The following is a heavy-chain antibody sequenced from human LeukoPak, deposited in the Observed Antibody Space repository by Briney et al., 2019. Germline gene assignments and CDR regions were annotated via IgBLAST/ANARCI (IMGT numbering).Heavy chain of an antibody. V-gene: IGHV3-11*04. CDR3: ARDVRIAAAVVDY. CDR1: GFTFSDYY. Sequence: PGGSLRLSCAASGFTFSDYYMSWIRQAPGKGLEWVSYISSSGSTIYYADSVKGRFTISRDSAKNSLYLQMNSLRAEDTAVYYCARDVRIAAAVVDYRGQGTLVTVSS. D-gene: IGHD6-13*01. J-gene: IGHJ4*02. CDR2: ISSSGSTI.